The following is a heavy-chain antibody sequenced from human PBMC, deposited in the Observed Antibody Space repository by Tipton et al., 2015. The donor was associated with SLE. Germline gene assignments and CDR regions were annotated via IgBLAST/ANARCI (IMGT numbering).Heavy chain of an antibody. CDR2: ISGSGGST. J-gene: IGHJ6*02. CDR3: AKDLDGTGSTRGMDV. V-gene: IGHV3-23*04. Sequence: QLVQSGGGLVKPGGSLRLSCAASGFTFSDYYMSWVRQAPGKGLGWVSAISGSGGSTYYADSVKGRFTISRDNSKNTLYLQMNSLRAEDTAVYYCAKDLDGTGSTRGMDVWGQGATVTVSS. CDR1: GFTFSDYY. D-gene: IGHD3-10*01.